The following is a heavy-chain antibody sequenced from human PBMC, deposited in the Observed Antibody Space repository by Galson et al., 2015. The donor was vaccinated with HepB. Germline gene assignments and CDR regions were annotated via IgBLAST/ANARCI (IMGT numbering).Heavy chain of an antibody. CDR2: IYYSGST. J-gene: IGHJ4*02. D-gene: IGHD4-17*01. Sequence: SETLSLTCTVSGGSISSSSYYWGWIRQPPGKGLEWIGSIYYSGSTYYNPSLKSRVTISVDTSKNQFSLKLSSVTAADTAVYYCARRTATVTHLDYWGQGTLVTVSS. CDR1: GGSISSSSYY. CDR3: ARRTATVTHLDY. V-gene: IGHV4-39*01.